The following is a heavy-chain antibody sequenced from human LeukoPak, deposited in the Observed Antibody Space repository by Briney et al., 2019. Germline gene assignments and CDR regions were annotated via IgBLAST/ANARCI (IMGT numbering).Heavy chain of an antibody. J-gene: IGHJ5*02. V-gene: IGHV1-69*13. CDR1: GGTFSGYA. Sequence: SVKVSCKASGGTFSGYAISWVRQAPGQGLEWMGGIIPIFGTANYAQKFQGRVTITADESTSTAYMELSSLRSEDTAVYYCARVSGDYDFWSGYYNANWFDPWGQGTLVTVSS. CDR3: ARVSGDYDFWSGYYNANWFDP. D-gene: IGHD3-3*01. CDR2: IIPIFGTA.